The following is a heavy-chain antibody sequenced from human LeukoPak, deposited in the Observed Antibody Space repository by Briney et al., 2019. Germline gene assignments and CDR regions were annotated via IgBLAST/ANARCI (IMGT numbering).Heavy chain of an antibody. J-gene: IGHJ3*01. Sequence: PGGSLRLFCAASGFTFSDYGMHWVRQAPGKGLEWMAVIWYDGSSRYFADSVKGRFTISRDNSKNTLFLQMNSLRVEDTAVYYCARPYYSSAWYGDAFDVWGQGTLVAVSS. CDR2: IWYDGSSR. CDR3: ARPYYSSAWYGDAFDV. V-gene: IGHV3-33*01. D-gene: IGHD6-19*01. CDR1: GFTFSDYG.